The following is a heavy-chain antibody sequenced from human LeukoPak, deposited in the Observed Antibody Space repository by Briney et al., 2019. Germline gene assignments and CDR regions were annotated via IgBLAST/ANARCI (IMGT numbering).Heavy chain of an antibody. V-gene: IGHV4-59*02. Sequence: PSETLSLTRSVSGHSDSNYDWSRVRQPPANGLAWIGYVYDSGINSDNQIRALKSRVTISVDTWRDQFSLRLNSVTAADTAIYYCARDNFGSLDFWGQGALVTVSS. CDR2: VYDSG. CDR1: GHSDSNYD. D-gene: IGHD3-10*01. J-gene: IGHJ4*02. CDR3: ARDNFGSLDF.